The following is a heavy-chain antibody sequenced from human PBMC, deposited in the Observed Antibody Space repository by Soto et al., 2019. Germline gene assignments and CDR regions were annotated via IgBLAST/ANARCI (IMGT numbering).Heavy chain of an antibody. CDR3: ASTVAAMANDAFDI. Sequence: QVQLVESGGGVVQPGRSLRLSCAASGFTFSSYAMHWVRQAPGKGLEWVAVISYDGSNKYYADSVKGRFTSSRDNSKNTLYLQMNSLRAEDTAVYYCASTVAAMANDAFDIWGQGTMVTVSS. CDR1: GFTFSSYA. J-gene: IGHJ3*02. V-gene: IGHV3-30-3*01. D-gene: IGHD6-19*01. CDR2: ISYDGSNK.